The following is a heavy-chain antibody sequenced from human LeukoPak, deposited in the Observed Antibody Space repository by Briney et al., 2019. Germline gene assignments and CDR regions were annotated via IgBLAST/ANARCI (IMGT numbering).Heavy chain of an antibody. V-gene: IGHV3-23*01. CDR3: AKDRSRYSYGFDY. CDR2: ISGSGGGT. J-gene: IGHJ4*02. D-gene: IGHD5-18*01. Sequence: GGSLRLSCAASGFTFSSYWMSWVRQAPGKGLEWVSSISGSGGGTYYADSVKGRFTISRDNSKNTLYLQMNSLRAEDTAVYYCAKDRSRYSYGFDYWGQGTLVTVSS. CDR1: GFTFSSYW.